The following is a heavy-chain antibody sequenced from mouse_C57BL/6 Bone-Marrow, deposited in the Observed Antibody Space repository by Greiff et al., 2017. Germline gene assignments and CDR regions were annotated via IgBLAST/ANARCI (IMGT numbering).Heavy chain of an antibody. D-gene: IGHD3-2*02. CDR2: IDPSDSYT. V-gene: IGHV1-59*01. J-gene: IGHJ2*01. CDR3: AGDSSGLDY. CDR1: GYTFTSYW. Sequence: QVQLQQPGAELVRPGTSVKLSCKASGYTFTSYWMHWVKQRPGQGLEWIGVIDPSDSYTNYNQKFKGKATLTVDPSSSTAYMQLSSLTSEDSAVYYCAGDSSGLDYWGQGTTLTVSS.